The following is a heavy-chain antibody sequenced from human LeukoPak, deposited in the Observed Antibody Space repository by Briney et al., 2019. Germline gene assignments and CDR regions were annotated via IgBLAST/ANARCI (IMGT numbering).Heavy chain of an antibody. V-gene: IGHV3-74*01. CDR1: GFTFSSYW. CDR3: VTTVTSPGFDI. D-gene: IGHD4-17*01. CDR2: INSEGSST. J-gene: IGHJ3*02. Sequence: PGGSLRLSCAASGFTFSSYWMHWVRQGPGKGLVWVSRINSEGSSTTYADSVKGRFTISRDNAKNMLYLQMNSLRADDTAVYYCVTTVTSPGFDIWGQGTMVTVSS.